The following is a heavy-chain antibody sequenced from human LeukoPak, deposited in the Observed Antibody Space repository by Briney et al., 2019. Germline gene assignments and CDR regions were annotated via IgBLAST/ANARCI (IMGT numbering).Heavy chain of an antibody. CDR3: ARKATVTTFDY. D-gene: IGHD4-11*01. CDR1: GYTFTSYG. Sequence: ASVKVSCKASGYTFTSYGINWVRQAPGQGLEWMGWINAYNGNTNYAQKLQGRVTMTTDTSTSTAYMELRSLRSDDTAVHYCARKATVTTFDYWGQGTLVTVSS. CDR2: INAYNGNT. V-gene: IGHV1-18*01. J-gene: IGHJ4*02.